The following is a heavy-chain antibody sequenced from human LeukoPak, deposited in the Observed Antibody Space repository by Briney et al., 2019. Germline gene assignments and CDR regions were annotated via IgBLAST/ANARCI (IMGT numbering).Heavy chain of an antibody. D-gene: IGHD6-13*01. CDR3: ARDLQGEQLYYYYGMDV. J-gene: IGHJ6*02. Sequence: ASVKVSCKASGYTFTSYYMHWVRQAPGQGLEWMGIINPSGGSTSYAQKFQGRVPMTRDTSTSTVYMELSSLRSEDTAVYYCARDLQGEQLYYYYGMDVWGQGTTVTVSS. V-gene: IGHV1-46*01. CDR2: INPSGGST. CDR1: GYTFTSYY.